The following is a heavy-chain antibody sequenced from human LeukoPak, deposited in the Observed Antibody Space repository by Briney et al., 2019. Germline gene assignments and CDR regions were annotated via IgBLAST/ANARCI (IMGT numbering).Heavy chain of an antibody. Sequence: GGSQRLSCAASGFTFRSNAMSWVRQAPGKGLEWVSAIGGSSVYTYYADSVKGRFSISRDNSKNTLYLQMNSLRAEDTAVYYCASFHGADSSGWLYFDYWGRGTLVTVSS. CDR1: GFTFRSNA. CDR2: IGGSSVYT. CDR3: ASFHGADSSGWLYFDY. V-gene: IGHV3-23*01. J-gene: IGHJ4*02. D-gene: IGHD6-19*01.